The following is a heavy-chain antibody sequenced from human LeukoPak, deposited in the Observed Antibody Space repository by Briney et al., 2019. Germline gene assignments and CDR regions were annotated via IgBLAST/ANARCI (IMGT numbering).Heavy chain of an antibody. V-gene: IGHV3-21*06. J-gene: IGHJ3*02. CDR2: ISLSSTYI. Sequence: GGSLRLFCGASGFTFSTYWMTWVRRAPGKGLEWVSSISLSSTYIYYADSMEGRFTISRDNAQSSLYLQMNSLRVEDTAVYYCARAVSRTIPTGNAFDIWGQGTMVTVSS. CDR3: ARAVSRTIPTGNAFDI. D-gene: IGHD3-10*01. CDR1: GFTFSTYW.